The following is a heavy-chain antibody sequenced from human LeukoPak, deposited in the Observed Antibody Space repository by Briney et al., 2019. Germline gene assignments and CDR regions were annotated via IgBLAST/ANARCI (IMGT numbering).Heavy chain of an antibody. CDR3: AKDPRAYYGSGSHYAFDI. CDR1: TVSMSSTY. D-gene: IGHD3-10*01. J-gene: IGHJ3*02. CDR2: IYYSGST. Sequence: SETLSLTCTASTVSMSSTYWSWILQPPGKGLEWIGYIYYSGSTNYNPSLKSRVTISVDTSKNQFSLKLSSVTAADTAVYYCAKDPRAYYGSGSHYAFDIWGQGTMVTVSS. V-gene: IGHV4-59*01.